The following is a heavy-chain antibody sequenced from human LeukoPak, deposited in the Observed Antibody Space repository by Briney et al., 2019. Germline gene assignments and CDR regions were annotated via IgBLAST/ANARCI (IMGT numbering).Heavy chain of an antibody. V-gene: IGHV1-2*02. D-gene: IGHD5-24*01. CDR3: ARCHSPRNTQMASDL. CDR1: GYTFTDYY. J-gene: IGHJ5*02. Sequence: ASVKVSCKASGYTFTDYYIHWVRQAPGQGLEWMGWINPNSGNTNYAQKFQGRVTMTRDTSISTAYMELRRLRSDDTAFYYCARCHSPRNTQMASDLWGQGTLISVSS. CDR2: INPNSGNT.